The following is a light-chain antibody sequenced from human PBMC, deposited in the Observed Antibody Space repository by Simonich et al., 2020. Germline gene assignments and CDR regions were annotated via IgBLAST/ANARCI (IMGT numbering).Light chain of an antibody. J-gene: IGKJ5*01. CDR2: EAA. CDR3: MQSIQLPIT. Sequence: DIVMTQTPLSLSVTPGQPASISCKSSQSLLHSDGKTDLEWYLQTPGQSPQLLLYEAANRFSGVPDRFSGSGSGTDFTLKISRVEAEDVGVYYCMQSIQLPITFGQGTRLEIK. CDR1: QSLLHSDGKTD. V-gene: IGKV2D-29*02.